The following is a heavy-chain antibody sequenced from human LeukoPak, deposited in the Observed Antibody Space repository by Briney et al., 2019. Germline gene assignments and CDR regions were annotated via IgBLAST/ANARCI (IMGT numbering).Heavy chain of an antibody. CDR3: ARFICSSTSCYFNYMDV. CDR1: GYSFTSYW. J-gene: IGHJ6*03. D-gene: IGHD2-2*01. V-gene: IGHV5-51*01. CDR2: IYPGDFDT. Sequence: LGESLKISCKGSGYSFTSYWIGWVRQMPGKGLEWMGIIYPGDFDTRYSPSFQGQVTISADKSISTAYLQWSSLKASDTAMYYCARFICSSTSCYFNYMDVWGKGTTVTVSS.